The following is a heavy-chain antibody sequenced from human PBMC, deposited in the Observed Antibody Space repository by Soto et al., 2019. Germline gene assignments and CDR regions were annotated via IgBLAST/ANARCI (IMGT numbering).Heavy chain of an antibody. D-gene: IGHD2-15*01. J-gene: IGHJ4*02. CDR2: IYWDDDK. CDR3: AHRNIVEDFDY. CDR1: GFSLSNSGVG. Sequence: QITLKESGPTLVKPTQTLTLTCTFSGFSLSNSGVGVGWIRQPPGKALEWLALIYWDDDKRYSPSLKSRHTITKHTSKNQVVLTMTNIDPVDTATYYCAHRNIVEDFDYWGQGTLVTVSS. V-gene: IGHV2-5*02.